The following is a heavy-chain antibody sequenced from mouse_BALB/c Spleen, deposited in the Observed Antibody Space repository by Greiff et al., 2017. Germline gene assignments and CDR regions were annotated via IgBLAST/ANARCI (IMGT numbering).Heavy chain of an antibody. CDR1: GFTFSSYG. CDR2: ISSGGSYT. Sequence: EVQGVESGGDLVKPGGSLKLSCAASGFTFSSYGMSWVRQTPDKRLEWVATISSGGSYTYYPDSVKGRFTISRDNAKNTLYLQMSSLKSEDTAMYYCARHGDYGSKVAWFAYWGQGTLVTVSA. D-gene: IGHD1-1*01. J-gene: IGHJ3*01. V-gene: IGHV5-6*01. CDR3: ARHGDYGSKVAWFAY.